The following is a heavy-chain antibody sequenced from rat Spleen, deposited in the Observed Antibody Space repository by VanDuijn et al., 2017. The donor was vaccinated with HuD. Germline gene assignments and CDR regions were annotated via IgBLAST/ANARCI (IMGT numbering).Heavy chain of an antibody. V-gene: IGHV2-32*01. CDR1: GFSLTSYH. CDR2: IWTGGNT. Sequence: QVQLKESGPGLVQPSQTLSLTCTVSGFSLTSYHVHWVRQPPGKGLEWMGVIWTGGNTAYNSLLKSRLSISRDTSTSQVFLKMNSLQTEDTATYYCAREWGAGFDYWGQGVMVTVSS. J-gene: IGHJ2*01. CDR3: AREWGAGFDY. D-gene: IGHD1-2*01.